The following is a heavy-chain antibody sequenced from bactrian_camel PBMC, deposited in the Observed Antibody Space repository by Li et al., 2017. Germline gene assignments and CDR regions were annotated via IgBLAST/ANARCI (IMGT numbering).Heavy chain of an antibody. CDR2: MSGDGST. CDR1: GFSFEDSD. V-gene: IGHV3S55*01. Sequence: HVQLVESGGDSVHSGGSLRLSCKHSGFSFEDSDIGWSRQAPGNVCELVAVMSGDGSTEYTESVKGRFTISRDNAKNTLYLQMNSLKTDDTAVYFCATLTYWGQGTQVTVS. J-gene: IGHJ4*01. CDR3: ATLTY.